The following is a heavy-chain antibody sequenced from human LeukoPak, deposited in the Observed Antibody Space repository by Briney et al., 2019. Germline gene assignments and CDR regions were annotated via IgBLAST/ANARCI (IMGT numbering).Heavy chain of an antibody. J-gene: IGHJ5*02. CDR2: IIPIFGTA. CDR3: ARRIMVRGVIPNWSDP. CDR1: GGTFSSYA. V-gene: IGHV1-69*06. D-gene: IGHD3-10*01. Sequence: SVKVSCKASGGTFSSYAISWVRQAPGQGLEWMGGIIPIFGTANYAQKFQGRVTITADKSTSTAYMELSSLRSEDTAVHYCARRIMVRGVIPNWSDPWGQGTLVTVSS.